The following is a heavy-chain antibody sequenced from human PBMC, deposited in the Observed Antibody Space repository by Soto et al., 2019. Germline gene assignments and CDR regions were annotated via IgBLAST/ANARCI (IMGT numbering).Heavy chain of an antibody. D-gene: IGHD2-15*01. Sequence: SETLSLTCAVYGGSFSGYYWSWIRQPPGKGLEWIGEINHSGSTNYNPSLKSRVTISVDTSKNQFSLKLSSVTAADTAVYYCALTVVAAYQFDYWGQGTLVTVSS. CDR2: INHSGST. V-gene: IGHV4-34*01. CDR3: ALTVVAAYQFDY. CDR1: GGSFSGYY. J-gene: IGHJ4*02.